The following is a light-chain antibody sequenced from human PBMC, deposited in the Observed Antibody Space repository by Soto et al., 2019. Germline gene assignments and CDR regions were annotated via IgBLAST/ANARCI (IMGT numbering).Light chain of an antibody. CDR2: SNN. J-gene: IGLJ1*01. CDR1: SSNIGSNT. Sequence: XSALTQPPSASGTPGQRVTISCSGSSSNIGSNTVNWYQQLPGTAPKLLIYSNNQRPSGVPDRFSGSKSGTSASLAISGLQSEDEADYYCAAWDDSLNVYVFGTGTKVTVL. CDR3: AAWDDSLNVYV. V-gene: IGLV1-44*01.